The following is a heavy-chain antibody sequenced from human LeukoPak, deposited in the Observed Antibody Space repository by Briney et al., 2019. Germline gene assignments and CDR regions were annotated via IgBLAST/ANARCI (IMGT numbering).Heavy chain of an antibody. CDR1: GDSFSSGDNY. CDR2: IHYSGST. V-gene: IGHV4-30-4*01. Sequence: SETLSLTCTVSGDSFSSGDNYCSWIRQPPGKGLEWIGYIHYSGSTFYNPSLKSRVTMSVDTSKNQFSLKLNSVTAADTAVYYCARGELLYDNWGQGTLVTVSS. CDR3: ARGELLYDN. J-gene: IGHJ4*02. D-gene: IGHD2-15*01.